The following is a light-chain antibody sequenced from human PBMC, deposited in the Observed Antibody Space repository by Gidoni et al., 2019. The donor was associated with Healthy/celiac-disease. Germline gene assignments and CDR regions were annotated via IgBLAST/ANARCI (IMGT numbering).Light chain of an antibody. CDR2: DAA. CDR1: PSVSSY. Sequence: EIVLTQSPATLSLSPGERATLSCRASPSVSSYLAWYQQKPGQAPRLLIYDAANRATGFPARFSGSGSGTDVTLTISSLEPEDFAVYYCQQRSNWPPDTFGQGTKLEIK. CDR3: QQRSNWPPDT. J-gene: IGKJ2*01. V-gene: IGKV3-11*01.